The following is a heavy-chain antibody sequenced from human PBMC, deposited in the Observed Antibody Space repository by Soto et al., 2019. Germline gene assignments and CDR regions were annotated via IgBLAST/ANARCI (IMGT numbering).Heavy chain of an antibody. J-gene: IGHJ3*02. Sequence: QVQLQESGPGLVKPSQTLSVTCTVSGGSISTGGYYWSWIRQHPGRGLEWIGYIYHSGMTFSNPSLQSRVAISIDTSKNKFSLKLSSVTAADPAVYYCATVRWELHDAFDIWGQGTMVSVSS. V-gene: IGHV4-31*03. D-gene: IGHD1-26*01. CDR2: IYHSGMT. CDR3: ATVRWELHDAFDI. CDR1: GGSISTGGYY.